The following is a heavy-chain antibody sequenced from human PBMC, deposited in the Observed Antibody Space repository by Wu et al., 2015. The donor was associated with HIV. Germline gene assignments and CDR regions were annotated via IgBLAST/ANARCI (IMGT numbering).Heavy chain of an antibody. CDR2: IIPIFGTA. D-gene: IGHD3-22*01. V-gene: IGHV1-69*05. J-gene: IGHJ5*02. CDR3: ARMRKAGHYYDSSGYTFDP. CDR1: GGTFSSYA. Sequence: QVQLVQSGAEVKKPGSSVKVSCKASGGTFSSYAISWVRQAPGQGLEWMGGIIPIFGTANYAQKFQGRVTITTDESTSTAYMELSSLRSEDTAVYYCARMRKAGHYYDSSGYTFDPWGRGNPSVTVSS.